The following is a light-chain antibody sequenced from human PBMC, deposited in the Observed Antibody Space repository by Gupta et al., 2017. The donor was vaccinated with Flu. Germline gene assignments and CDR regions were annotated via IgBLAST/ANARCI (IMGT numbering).Light chain of an antibody. CDR3: QQYDDWPPT. Sequence: ATLSVSPGARTSLSCRATRSVSSNVAWYQQKPGQAPRLLIYGAFTRATGIPARFSGSGSGTEFTLTISSLQSEDFAVYYCQQYDDWPPTFGQGTKVEIK. CDR2: GAF. J-gene: IGKJ1*01. V-gene: IGKV3-15*01. CDR1: RSVSSN.